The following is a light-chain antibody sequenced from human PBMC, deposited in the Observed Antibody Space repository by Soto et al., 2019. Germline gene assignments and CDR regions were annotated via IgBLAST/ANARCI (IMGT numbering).Light chain of an antibody. CDR1: SSNIGSNY. CDR2: RNN. V-gene: IGLV1-47*01. Sequence: QSVLTQPPSASGTPGQRVTISCSGSSSNIGSNYVFWYQHLQGTAPKLLIYRNNQRPSGVADRFSGSKSGTSASLAISGLRSEDETDYYCAAWDDSLSGVVFGGGTKLTVL. J-gene: IGLJ2*01. CDR3: AAWDDSLSGVV.